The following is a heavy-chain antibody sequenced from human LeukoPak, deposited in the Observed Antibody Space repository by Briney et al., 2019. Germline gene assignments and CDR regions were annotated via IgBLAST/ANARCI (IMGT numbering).Heavy chain of an antibody. Sequence: ASVKVSCKASGGTFSSYAISWVRQAPGQGLEWMGGIIPIFGTANYAQKFQGRVTITADESTSTAHMELSSLRSEDTAVYYCARVKDQLITGWFDPWGQGTLVTVSS. D-gene: IGHD2-2*01. CDR1: GGTFSSYA. CDR2: IIPIFGTA. V-gene: IGHV1-69*01. J-gene: IGHJ5*02. CDR3: ARVKDQLITGWFDP.